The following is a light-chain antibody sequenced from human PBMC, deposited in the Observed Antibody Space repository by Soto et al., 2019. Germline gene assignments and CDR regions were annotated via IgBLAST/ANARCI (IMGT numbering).Light chain of an antibody. Sequence: QSVLTQSPSVSGAPGQRVTISCTGSSSNIGAGYEVNWYQHLPGTAPKLLIYDNNNRPSGVPDRFSGSKSGTSASLAITGLQAEDEAEYYCQSYDSSLSALYVFGTGTKLTVL. V-gene: IGLV1-40*01. CDR1: SSNIGAGYE. CDR2: DNN. J-gene: IGLJ1*01. CDR3: QSYDSSLSALYV.